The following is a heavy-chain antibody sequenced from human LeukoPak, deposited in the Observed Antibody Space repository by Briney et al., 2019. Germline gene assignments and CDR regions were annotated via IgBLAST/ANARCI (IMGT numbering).Heavy chain of an antibody. Sequence: PGGSLRFSGAASGFTFSSYAMHWVRQAPGKGLKWVAVITYDGSNKYYADSVKGRFTISRDNSKNTLYLQMNSLRAEDTAVYYCASLTQDVYYDSSGYYYPPDYWGQGTLVTVSS. V-gene: IGHV3-30*04. J-gene: IGHJ4*02. D-gene: IGHD3-22*01. CDR3: ASLTQDVYYDSSGYYYPPDY. CDR1: GFTFSSYA. CDR2: ITYDGSNK.